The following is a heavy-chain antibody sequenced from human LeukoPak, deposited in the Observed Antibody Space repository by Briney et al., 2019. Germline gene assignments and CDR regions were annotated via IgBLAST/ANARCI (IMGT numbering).Heavy chain of an antibody. CDR3: ARENIVTPPDY. D-gene: IGHD2/OR15-2a*01. CDR1: GGSISSYY. V-gene: IGHV4-59*01. CDR2: IYYSGST. Sequence: ASETLSLTCTVSGGSISSYYWSWIRQPPGKGLEWIGYIYYSGSTNYNPSLKSRVTISVDTSKNQFSLKLSSVTAADTAVYYCARENIVTPPDYWGQGTLVTVSS. J-gene: IGHJ4*02.